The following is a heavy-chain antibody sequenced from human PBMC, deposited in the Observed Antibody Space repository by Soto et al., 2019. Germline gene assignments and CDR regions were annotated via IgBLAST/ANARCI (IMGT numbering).Heavy chain of an antibody. Sequence: GGSLRLSCAASGFTFSSYAMSWVRQAPGKGLEWVSAISGSGGSTHYAESVKGRFTISRDSSKNTLYLKMNSLRAEDTAVYYCAKDIRFTMRGRFDPWGQGTLVTVSS. CDR2: ISGSGGST. D-gene: IGHD3-3*01. CDR3: AKDIRFTMRGRFDP. J-gene: IGHJ5*02. CDR1: GFTFSSYA. V-gene: IGHV3-23*01.